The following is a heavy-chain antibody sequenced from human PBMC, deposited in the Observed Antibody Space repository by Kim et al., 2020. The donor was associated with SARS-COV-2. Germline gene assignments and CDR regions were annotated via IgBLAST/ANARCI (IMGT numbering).Heavy chain of an antibody. CDR2: ISYDGSNK. CDR1: GFTFSSYG. V-gene: IGHV3-30*18. D-gene: IGHD5-12*01. CDR3: AKEGMATRAFDI. Sequence: GGSLRLSCAASGFTFSSYGIHWVRQAPGKGLEWVAVISYDGSNKYYADSVKGRFTISRDNSKNTLYLQMNSLRAEDTAVYYCAKEGMATRAFDIWGQGTMVTVSS. J-gene: IGHJ3*02.